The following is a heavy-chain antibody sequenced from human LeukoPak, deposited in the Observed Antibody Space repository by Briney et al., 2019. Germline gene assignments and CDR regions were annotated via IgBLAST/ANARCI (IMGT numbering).Heavy chain of an antibody. J-gene: IGHJ4*02. CDR1: GGSISSSNW. D-gene: IGHD3-10*02. Sequence: SETLSLTCAVSGGSISSSNWWSWVRQPPGKGLEWIGEIYHSGSTNYNPSLKSRVTISVDKSKNQFSLKLSSVTAADTAVYYCARAIAGSTMYYFDYWGQGTLVTVSS. CDR3: ARAIAGSTMYYFDY. V-gene: IGHV4-4*02. CDR2: IYHSGST.